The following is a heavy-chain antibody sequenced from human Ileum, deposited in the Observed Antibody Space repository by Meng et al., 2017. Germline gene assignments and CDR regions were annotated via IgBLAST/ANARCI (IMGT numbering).Heavy chain of an antibody. V-gene: IGHV4-61*01. CDR3: ARGGGGGWPNWFDP. CDR1: GGSVSSANSY. Sequence: VRLPESGPGLVRPSETLSLTCTVSGGSVSSANSYWSWIRQTPGKGLEWIGYVYNTGNTNSNPSLRSRLTMSVDTSNSQFSLKLTSVTAADTAVYYCARGGGGGWPNWFDPWGQGTLVTVSS. D-gene: IGHD6-19*01. J-gene: IGHJ5*02. CDR2: VYNTGNT.